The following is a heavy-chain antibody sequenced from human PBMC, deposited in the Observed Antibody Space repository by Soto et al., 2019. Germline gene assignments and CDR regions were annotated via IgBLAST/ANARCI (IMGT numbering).Heavy chain of an antibody. D-gene: IGHD6-19*01. J-gene: IGHJ4*02. CDR1: GGSISSYY. CDR3: ARESLPGIAVAGRFDY. V-gene: IGHV4-4*07. CDR2: IYTSGST. Sequence: SETLSLTXTVSGGSISSYYWSWIRQPAGKGLEWIGRIYTSGSTNYNPSLKSRVTMSVDTSKNQFSLKLSSVTAADTAVYYCARESLPGIAVAGRFDYWGQGTLVTVSS.